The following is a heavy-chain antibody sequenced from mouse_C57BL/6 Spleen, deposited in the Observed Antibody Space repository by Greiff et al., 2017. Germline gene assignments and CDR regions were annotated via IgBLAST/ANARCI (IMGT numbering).Heavy chain of an antibody. CDR3: ARFYDRFDY. CDR2: IDPSDSYT. J-gene: IGHJ2*01. D-gene: IGHD2-3*01. CDR1: GYTFTSYW. Sequence: VQLQQPGAELVRPGTSVQLSCKASGYTFTSYWMHWVKQRPGQGLEWIGVIDPSDSYTNYNQKFKGKATLTVDTSSSTAYMQLSSLTSEDSAVYYCARFYDRFDYWGQGTTLTVSS. V-gene: IGHV1-59*01.